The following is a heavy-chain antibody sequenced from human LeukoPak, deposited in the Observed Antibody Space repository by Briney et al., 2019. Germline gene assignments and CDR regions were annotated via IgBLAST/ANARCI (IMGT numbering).Heavy chain of an antibody. V-gene: IGHV3-30*02. Sequence: GGSLRLSCAASGFTFSSYGMHWVRQAPGKGLEWVAFIRYDGSNKYYADSVKGRFTISRDNSKNTLYLQMNSLRAEDTAVYYCAKDWGHYGSGSYFFDYWGQGTLVTVSS. CDR3: AKDWGHYGSGSYFFDY. D-gene: IGHD3-10*01. CDR1: GFTFSSYG. CDR2: IRYDGSNK. J-gene: IGHJ4*02.